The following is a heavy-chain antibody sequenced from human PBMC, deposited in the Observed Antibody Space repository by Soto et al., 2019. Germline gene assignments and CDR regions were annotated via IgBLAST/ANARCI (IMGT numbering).Heavy chain of an antibody. V-gene: IGHV4-34*01. CDR2: INHSGST. D-gene: IGHD1-1*01. J-gene: IGHJ4*02. CDR3: ARHIHNQGFEYYFGS. Sequence: PSETLSLTCAVYGGSFSDYYWSWIRQSPGKGLEWIGEINHSGSTNYNPSLKSRVTLSVDTSKNQFSLRLSSVTAADTAVYHCARHIHNQGFEYYFGSWGQGTLVTVSS. CDR1: GGSFSDYY.